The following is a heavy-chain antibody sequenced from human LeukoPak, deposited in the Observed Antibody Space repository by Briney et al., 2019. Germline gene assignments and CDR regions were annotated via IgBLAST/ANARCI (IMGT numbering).Heavy chain of an antibody. D-gene: IGHD2/OR15-2a*01. J-gene: IGHJ4*02. V-gene: IGHV3-74*01. Sequence: GGSPRLSCAASGNYWMHWVRQAPGKGLVWVSHINSDGSWTSYADSVKGRFTISKDNAKNTVYLQMYSLRAEDTAVYYCVSFYETYWGRGTLVTVSS. CDR1: GNYW. CDR3: VSFYETY. CDR2: INSDGSWT.